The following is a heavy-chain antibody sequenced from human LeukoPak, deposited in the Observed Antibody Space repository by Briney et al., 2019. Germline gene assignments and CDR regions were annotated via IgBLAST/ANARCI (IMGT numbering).Heavy chain of an antibody. D-gene: IGHD2-2*01. V-gene: IGHV3-23*01. J-gene: IGHJ6*02. CDR1: GFTFSSYA. CDR2: ISGSGGST. Sequence: GGSLRLSCAASGFTFSSYAMSWVRQAPGKGLEWVSAISGSGGSTYYADSVKGRFTISRDNSKNTLYLQMNSLRAEDTAVYYCAKASRQYYYYGMDLWGQGTTVTVSS. CDR3: AKASRQYYYYGMDL.